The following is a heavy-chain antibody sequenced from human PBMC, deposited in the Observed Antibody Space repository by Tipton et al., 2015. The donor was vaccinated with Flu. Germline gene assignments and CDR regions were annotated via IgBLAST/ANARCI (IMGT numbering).Heavy chain of an antibody. D-gene: IGHD4-11*01. CDR3: SGRDYSNYMSEPKNQFDP. J-gene: IGHJ5*02. Sequence: TLSLTCSVSGESTGSPYFCGGIREPPGKGLEWIGNVHKTGTTYCNPSLRGRVTIAVDRPKNQFSLRLTSVIAADTAIYYCSGRDYSNYMSEPKNQFDPCDQETVVT. V-gene: IGHV4-38-2*01. CDR1: GESTGSPYF. CDR2: VHKTGTT.